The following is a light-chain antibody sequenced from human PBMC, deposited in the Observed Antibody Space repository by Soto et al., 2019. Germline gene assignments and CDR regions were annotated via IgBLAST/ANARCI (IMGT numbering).Light chain of an antibody. J-gene: IGKJ3*01. CDR3: QNYNSAPLT. CDR1: QGISNS. V-gene: IGKV1-27*01. CDR2: AAS. Sequence: DIQMTQSPSSLSASVGDTVTITRRASQGISNSLAWFQQKPGRVPQFLIYAASTLQPGVPPRFSGSGSGTDFTLTISSLQPEDVATYYCQNYNSAPLTFGPGTRVEIK.